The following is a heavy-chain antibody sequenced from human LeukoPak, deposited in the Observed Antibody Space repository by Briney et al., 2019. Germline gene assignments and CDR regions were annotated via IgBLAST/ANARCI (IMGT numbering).Heavy chain of an antibody. CDR3: AREIYGVVAVDYYFDY. CDR1: GYTFTSYG. D-gene: IGHD6-19*01. V-gene: IGHV1-18*01. CDR2: ISAYNGNT. Sequence: ASVKVSCKASGYTFTSYGISWVRQAPGQGLEWMGWISAYNGNTNYAQKLQGRVTMTTDTSTSTAYMELRSLRSDDTAVYYCAREIYGVVAVDYYFDYWGQGTLVTVSS. J-gene: IGHJ4*02.